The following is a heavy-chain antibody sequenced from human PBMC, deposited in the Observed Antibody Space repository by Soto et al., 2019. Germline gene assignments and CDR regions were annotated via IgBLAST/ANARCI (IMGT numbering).Heavy chain of an antibody. J-gene: IGHJ6*02. CDR2: ISSSSSTI. CDR3: ARAPRWYYYDSSGYFDVYRTPLGGYGMDV. V-gene: IGHV3-48*02. D-gene: IGHD3-22*01. Sequence: EVQLVESGGGLVQPGGSLRLSCAASGFTFSSYSMNWVRQAPGKGLEWVSYISSSSSTIYYADSVKGRFTISRDNAKNSLYLQMNSLRDDDTAVYYCARAPRWYYYDSSGYFDVYRTPLGGYGMDVWGQGTTVTVSS. CDR1: GFTFSSYS.